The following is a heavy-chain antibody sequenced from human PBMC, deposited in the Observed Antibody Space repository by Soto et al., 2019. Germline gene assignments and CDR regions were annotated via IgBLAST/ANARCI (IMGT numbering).Heavy chain of an antibody. J-gene: IGHJ6*02. Sequence: SETLSLTCTVSGGSISSGGYYWSWIRQHPGKGLEWIGYIYYSGSTYYNPSLKSRVTISVDTSKNQFSLKLSSVTAADTAVYYCAREEGPPDYHYYYGMDVWGQGTTVTVSS. CDR1: GGSISSGGYY. V-gene: IGHV4-31*03. CDR3: AREEGPPDYHYYYGMDV. CDR2: IYYSGST.